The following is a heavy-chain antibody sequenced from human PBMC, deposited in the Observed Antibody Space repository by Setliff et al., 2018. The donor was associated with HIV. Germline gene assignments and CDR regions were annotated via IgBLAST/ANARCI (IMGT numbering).Heavy chain of an antibody. V-gene: IGHV2-5*02. Sequence: SGPTLVNPTQTLTLTCTFSGFSFSTNGVGVGWNRQPPGKALEWLALIYWDDDKLYNPSLKTRLTVTKDTSKNQVVLTMTNMDPVDTATYFCAYRLHIWDFDDYWGPGTVVTVSA. CDR2: IYWDDDK. CDR3: AYRLHIWDFDDY. CDR1: GFSFSTNGVG. J-gene: IGHJ4*02. D-gene: IGHD3-16*01.